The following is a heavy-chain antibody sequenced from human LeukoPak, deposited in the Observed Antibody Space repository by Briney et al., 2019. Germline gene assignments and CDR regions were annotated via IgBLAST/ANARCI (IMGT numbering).Heavy chain of an antibody. V-gene: IGHV3-7*03. Sequence: PGGSLRLSCAASGFTFSPYWMNWVRQAPGKGLEWVANIKQNGSEKYYVDSVKGRFTISRDNAKNSLFLQMNSLRAEDTAVYLCARQLGYCSDGSCYFDYWGQGTLVTVSS. CDR3: ARQLGYCSDGSCYFDY. D-gene: IGHD2-15*01. J-gene: IGHJ4*02. CDR1: GFTFSPYW. CDR2: IKQNGSEK.